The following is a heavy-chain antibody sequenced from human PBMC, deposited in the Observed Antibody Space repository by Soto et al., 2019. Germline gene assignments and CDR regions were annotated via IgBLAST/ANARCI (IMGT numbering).Heavy chain of an antibody. CDR1: GGTFSSYA. CDR3: AREASGQDYYDSSGYLAFDY. D-gene: IGHD3-22*01. Sequence: QVQLVQSGAEVKKPGSSVKVSCKASGGTFSSYAISWVRQAPGQGLEWMGGIIPIFGTANYAQKFQGRVTITADESTSTAYIELSSLRSEDTAVYYCAREASGQDYYDSSGYLAFDYWGQGTLVTVSS. CDR2: IIPIFGTA. V-gene: IGHV1-69*12. J-gene: IGHJ4*02.